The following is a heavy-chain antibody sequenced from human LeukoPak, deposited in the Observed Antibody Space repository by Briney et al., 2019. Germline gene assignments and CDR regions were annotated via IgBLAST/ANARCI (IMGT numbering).Heavy chain of an antibody. CDR2: IKQDGSEK. CDR1: GFTFSTYW. D-gene: IGHD3-22*01. V-gene: IGHV3-7*01. Sequence: PGGSLRLSCAASGFTFSTYWMNWVRQSPGKGLEWVANIKQDGSEKYYVGSMKGRFTISRDNARNSLYLQMNSLRAEDTAVYYCASSLRYDSSDYWGQGTLVTVSS. J-gene: IGHJ4*02. CDR3: ASSLRYDSSDY.